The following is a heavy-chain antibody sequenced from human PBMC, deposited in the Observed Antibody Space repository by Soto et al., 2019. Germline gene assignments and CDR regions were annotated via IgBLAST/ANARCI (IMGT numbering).Heavy chain of an antibody. CDR3: ARDLTVTIYALDV. CDR1: GYTFTSYG. J-gene: IGHJ6*02. V-gene: IGHV1-18*01. CDR2: ISTYNGNT. Sequence: ASVKVSCKASGYTFTSYGITWVRQAPGQGLEWMGYISTYNGNTNYAQILQGRVTMTTDRSTSTAYIELRSLRSDDTAVYYCARDLTVTIYALDVWGQGTTVTVSS. D-gene: IGHD4-4*01.